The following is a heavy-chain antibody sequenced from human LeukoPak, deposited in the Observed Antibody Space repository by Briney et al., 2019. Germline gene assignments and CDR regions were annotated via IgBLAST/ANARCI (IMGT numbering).Heavy chain of an antibody. V-gene: IGHV4-59*01. CDR2: TSNSGST. CDR1: GGSITSYY. J-gene: IGHJ1*01. CDR3: ARGTETSAWLLQH. Sequence: SETLSLTCAVSGGSITSYYWTWMRQPPGKRREWIGYTSNSGSTGYNPSLKSRVTISVDTSKNQLSLKLNSVTTTDTAVYYCARGTETSAWLLQHWGQGTMVAVSS. D-gene: IGHD2-2*01.